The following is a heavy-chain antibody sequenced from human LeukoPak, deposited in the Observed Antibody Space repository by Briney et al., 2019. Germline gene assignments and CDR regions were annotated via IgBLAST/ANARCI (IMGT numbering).Heavy chain of an antibody. D-gene: IGHD5-12*01. CDR1: GFTFTSSA. Sequence: SCKASGFTFTSSAVHWVRQAPGKGLEWVAVIWYDGSNKYYADSVKGRFTISRDNSKNTLYLQMNSLRAEDTAVYYCARDGGSGGYDYWGQGTLVTVSS. CDR3: ARDGGSGGYDY. V-gene: IGHV3-33*01. J-gene: IGHJ4*02. CDR2: IWYDGSNK.